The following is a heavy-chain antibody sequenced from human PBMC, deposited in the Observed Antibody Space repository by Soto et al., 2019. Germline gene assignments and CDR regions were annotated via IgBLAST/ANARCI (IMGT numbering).Heavy chain of an antibody. D-gene: IGHD3-3*01. V-gene: IGHV4-61*01. Sequence: SETLSLTCTVSGGSVSSGRYQWSWIRQSPGKGLEWIGYIYYTGTTNYNPSLKSRVTISVDTSKNQFSLKLTSVTAADTALYFCARLQFYDFWSGSVTMDVWGQGTSVTVSS. CDR2: IYYTGTT. J-gene: IGHJ6*02. CDR3: ARLQFYDFWSGSVTMDV. CDR1: GGSVSSGRYQ.